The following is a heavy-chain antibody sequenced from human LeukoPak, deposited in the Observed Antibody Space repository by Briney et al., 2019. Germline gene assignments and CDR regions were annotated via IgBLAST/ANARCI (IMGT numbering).Heavy chain of an antibody. CDR1: GFTFSRYS. D-gene: IGHD3-10*01. V-gene: IGHV3-48*02. J-gene: IGHJ4*02. CDR3: ARAQTYYGSGSYLY. Sequence: PGGSLRLSCAPSGFTFSRYSMNWVRQAPGKGLEWVSYISSSSSTVYYADSLKGRFTISRDNAKNSLYLQMNSLRDEDTAVYYCARAQTYYGSGSYLYWGQGTLVTVSS. CDR2: ISSSSSTV.